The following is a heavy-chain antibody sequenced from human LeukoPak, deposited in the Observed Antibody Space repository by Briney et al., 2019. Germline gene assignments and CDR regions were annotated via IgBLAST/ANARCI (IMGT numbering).Heavy chain of an antibody. D-gene: IGHD3-9*01. CDR2: ISSSSSYI. V-gene: IGHV3-21*01. Sequence: GGSLRLSCAASGFTFSTYSMNWVRQAPGKGLEWVSSISSSSSYIYYADSVKGRFTITRDNAKNSQYLHMNSLRVDDTAVYYCARRGFLTPTTGHGMDVWGQGTTVTVSS. J-gene: IGHJ6*02. CDR1: GFTFSTYS. CDR3: ARRGFLTPTTGHGMDV.